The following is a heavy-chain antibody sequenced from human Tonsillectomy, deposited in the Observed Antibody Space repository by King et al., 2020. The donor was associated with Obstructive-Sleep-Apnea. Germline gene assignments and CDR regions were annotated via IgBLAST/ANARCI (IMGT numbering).Heavy chain of an antibody. CDR2: IYYTGST. D-gene: IGHD3-9*01. J-gene: IGHJ4*02. V-gene: IGHV4-59*08. CDR1: GGSISSHY. CDR3: ASGAGWLVDY. Sequence: VQLQESGPGLVKPSETLSLTCTVSGGSISSHYWNWFRQPPGKGLEWIGYIYYTGSTNYNPSLKSRVTISEDRSKNQFSLKLNSVTAADTAVYFCASGAGWLVDYWGQGTLVTVSS.